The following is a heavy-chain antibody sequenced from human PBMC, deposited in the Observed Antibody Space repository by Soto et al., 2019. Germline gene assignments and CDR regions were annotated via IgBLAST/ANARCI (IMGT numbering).Heavy chain of an antibody. Sequence: QVQLVQSGAEVKKPGSSVKVSCKASGGTFSSYAISWVRQAPGQGLEWMGGIIPIFGTANYAQKFQGRVRITADEAASTAYMELGSLRSEDTAVYYCARPYRGPGAFDIWGQGTMVTVSS. CDR1: GGTFSSYA. J-gene: IGHJ3*02. CDR3: ARPYRGPGAFDI. CDR2: IIPIFGTA. V-gene: IGHV1-69*12. D-gene: IGHD1-26*01.